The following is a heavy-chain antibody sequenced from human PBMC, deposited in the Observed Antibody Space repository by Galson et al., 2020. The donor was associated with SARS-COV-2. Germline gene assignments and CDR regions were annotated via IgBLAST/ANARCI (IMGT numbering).Heavy chain of an antibody. D-gene: IGHD5-18*01. CDR1: GFAFSSYS. Sequence: GGSLRLSCAASGFAFSSYSMAWVRQAPGKGLEWVSYINDRSGTMSYTDSVKGRFTISRDNDWNLLYLQANSLRDEDTAVYYCARVGQLWSPDSWGQGILVTVSS. V-gene: IGHV3-48*02. CDR2: INDRSGTM. J-gene: IGHJ4*02. CDR3: ARVGQLWSPDS.